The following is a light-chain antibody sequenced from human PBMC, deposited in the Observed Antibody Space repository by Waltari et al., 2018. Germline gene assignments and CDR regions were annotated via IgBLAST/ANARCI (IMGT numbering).Light chain of an antibody. J-gene: IGKJ1*01. CDR3: QQYNNWPPA. Sequence: EIVMTQSPATLSVSPGERATLSCRASQSVSSNLAWYQQKPGQAPRLLIYGASTRATGIPARFSGSGSGTEFTLTISSMQSEDFXVYYCQQYNNWPPAFXQGTKVEIK. CDR2: GAS. V-gene: IGKV3-15*01. CDR1: QSVSSN.